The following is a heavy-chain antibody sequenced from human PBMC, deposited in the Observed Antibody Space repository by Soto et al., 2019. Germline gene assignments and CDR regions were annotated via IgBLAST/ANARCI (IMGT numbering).Heavy chain of an antibody. Sequence: QVQLVQSGAEVKKPGSSVKVSCKASGGTFSSYAISWVRQAPGQGLEWMGGIIGIFGTANYAQKFQGRVTITADESTSTAYMELSSLRSEDTAVYYCARVLTGGNSSGWWGWFDPWGQGTLVTVSS. V-gene: IGHV1-69*01. CDR2: IIGIFGTA. D-gene: IGHD6-19*01. CDR3: ARVLTGGNSSGWWGWFDP. J-gene: IGHJ5*02. CDR1: GGTFSSYA.